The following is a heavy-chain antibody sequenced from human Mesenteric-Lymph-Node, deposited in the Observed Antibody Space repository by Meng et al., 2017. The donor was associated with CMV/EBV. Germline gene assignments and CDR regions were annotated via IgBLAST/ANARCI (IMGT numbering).Heavy chain of an antibody. CDR3: AREGSGRFLEWLLPFDY. Sequence: GGSLRLSCAASGFTFSSYAMHWVRQAPGKGLEWVAVISYDGSNKYYADSVKGRFTISRDNSKNTLYLQMNSLRAEDTAVYYCAREGSGRFLEWLLPFDYWGQGTLVTVSS. CDR1: GFTFSSYA. D-gene: IGHD3-3*01. V-gene: IGHV3-30-3*01. J-gene: IGHJ4*02. CDR2: ISYDGSNK.